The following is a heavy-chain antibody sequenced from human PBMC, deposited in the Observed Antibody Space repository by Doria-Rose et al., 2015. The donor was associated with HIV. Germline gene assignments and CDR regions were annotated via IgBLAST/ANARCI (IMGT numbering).Heavy chain of an antibody. V-gene: IGHV4-4*07. CDR1: GDSIHNFY. Sequence: VSGDSIHNFYWTWVRQAAGKGLEWIGRIYSTGSTNYNPSLQSRVTISIDTSGSQFSLSLRSVTAADTAFYFCARDRGDYWGQGALVTVTS. CDR2: IYSTGST. J-gene: IGHJ4*02. CDR3: ARDRGDY.